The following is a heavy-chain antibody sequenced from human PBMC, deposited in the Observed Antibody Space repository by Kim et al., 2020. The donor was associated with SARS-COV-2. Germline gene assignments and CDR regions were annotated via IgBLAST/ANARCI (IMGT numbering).Heavy chain of an antibody. CDR3: ASGYGSGSYYTFDY. J-gene: IGHJ4*02. Sequence: AQKFQGRVTITADESTSTAYMELSSLRSEDTAVYYCASGYGSGSYYTFDYWGQGTLVTVSS. V-gene: IGHV1-69*01. D-gene: IGHD3-10*01.